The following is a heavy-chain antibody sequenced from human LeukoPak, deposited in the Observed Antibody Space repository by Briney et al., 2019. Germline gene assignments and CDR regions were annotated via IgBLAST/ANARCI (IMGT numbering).Heavy chain of an antibody. J-gene: IGHJ3*02. CDR3: AKEVRHYDSPDAFDI. Sequence: PGGSLRLSCAASGFTFSSYSMNWVRQAPGKGLEWVSSISSSSSYIYYADSVKGRFTISRDNSKNTLYLQMNSLRAEDTAVYYCAKEVRHYDSPDAFDIWGQGTMVTVSS. V-gene: IGHV3-21*04. CDR1: GFTFSSYS. D-gene: IGHD3-22*01. CDR2: ISSSSSYI.